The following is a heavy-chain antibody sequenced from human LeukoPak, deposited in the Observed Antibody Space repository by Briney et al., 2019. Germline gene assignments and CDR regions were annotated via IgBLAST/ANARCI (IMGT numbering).Heavy chain of an antibody. D-gene: IGHD3-22*01. V-gene: IGHV4-38-2*01. CDR1: GYSISSGYY. J-gene: IGHJ4*02. Sequence: SETLSLTCAVSGYSISSGYYWGWIRQPPGKGLEWIGEINHSGSTNYNPSLKSRVTISVDTSKNQFSLKLSSVTAADTAAYYCASGDRYYYDSSGYCYDYWGQGTLVTVSS. CDR3: ASGDRYYYDSSGYCYDY. CDR2: INHSGST.